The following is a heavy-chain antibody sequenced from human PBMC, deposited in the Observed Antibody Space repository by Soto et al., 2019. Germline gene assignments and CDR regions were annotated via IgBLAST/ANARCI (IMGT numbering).Heavy chain of an antibody. CDR3: ARLGYCSSTSCYGYYYYGMDV. CDR1: GGTFSSYA. CDR2: IIPIFGTA. Sequence: AASVKVSCKASGGTFSSYAISWVRQAPGQGLEWMGGIIPIFGTANYAQKFQGRVTITADESTSTAYMELSSLRSEDTAVYYCARLGYCSSTSCYGYYYYGMDVWGQGTTVTVSS. J-gene: IGHJ6*02. D-gene: IGHD2-2*01. V-gene: IGHV1-69*13.